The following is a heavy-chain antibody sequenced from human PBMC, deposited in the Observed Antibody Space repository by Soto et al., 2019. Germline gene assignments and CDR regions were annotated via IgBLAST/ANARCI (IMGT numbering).Heavy chain of an antibody. D-gene: IGHD6-19*01. CDR2: ISYDGSNK. Sequence: QVQLEESGGGVVQPGRSLRLSCAASGFTFSSHAMHWVRQAPGKGLEWVAVISYDGSNKYYADSVKGRFTISRDNSKNTLHLQMDSLRPEDTAVYHCVRDRVVAGIGEVDHWGQGTLVTVSS. V-gene: IGHV3-30-3*01. CDR1: GFTFSSHA. J-gene: IGHJ4*02. CDR3: VRDRVVAGIGEVDH.